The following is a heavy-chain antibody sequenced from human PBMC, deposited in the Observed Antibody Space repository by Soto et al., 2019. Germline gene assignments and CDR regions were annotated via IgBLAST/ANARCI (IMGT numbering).Heavy chain of an antibody. V-gene: IGHV3-33*01. D-gene: IGHD6-19*01. J-gene: IGHJ4*02. Sequence: QVQLVESGGGVVQPGRSLRLSCAASGFTFSSYGMHWVRQAPGKGLEWVAVIWYDGSNKYYADPVKGRFTISRDNSKNTLYLQMNILRAEDAAVYYCASSVARGDDSWDYWGQGTLVTVSS. CDR2: IWYDGSNK. CDR3: ASSVARGDDSWDY. CDR1: GFTFSSYG.